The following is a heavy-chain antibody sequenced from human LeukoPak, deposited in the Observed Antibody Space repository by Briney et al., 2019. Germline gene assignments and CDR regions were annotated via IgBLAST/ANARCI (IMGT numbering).Heavy chain of an antibody. Sequence: GGSLRLSCAASGFTFSSYEMNWVRQAPGKGLEWVSYISSSGSTIYYADSVKGRFTISRDNAKNSLYLQLNSLRAEDTAVYYCARVDCSGGSCYFDYWGQGTLVTVSS. CDR1: GFTFSSYE. CDR3: ARVDCSGGSCYFDY. V-gene: IGHV3-48*03. J-gene: IGHJ4*02. D-gene: IGHD2-15*01. CDR2: ISSSGSTI.